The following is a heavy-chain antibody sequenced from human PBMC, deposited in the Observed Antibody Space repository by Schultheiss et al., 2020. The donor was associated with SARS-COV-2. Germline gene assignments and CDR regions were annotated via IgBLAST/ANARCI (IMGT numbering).Heavy chain of an antibody. CDR3: ARPRPKVVTAIGWYFDL. CDR2: INPNSGGT. J-gene: IGHJ2*01. V-gene: IGHV1-2*04. Sequence: ASVKVSCKASGYTFTSYGISWVRQAPGQGLEWMGWINPNSGGTNYAQKFQGWVTMTRDTSISTAYMELSRLRSDDTAMYYCARPRPKVVTAIGWYFDLWGRGTLVTVSS. CDR1: GYTFTSYG. D-gene: IGHD2-21*02.